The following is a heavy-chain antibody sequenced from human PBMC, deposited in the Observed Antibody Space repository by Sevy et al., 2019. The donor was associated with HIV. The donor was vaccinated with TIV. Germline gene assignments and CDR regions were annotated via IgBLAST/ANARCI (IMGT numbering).Heavy chain of an antibody. CDR3: AREVGVTMVRGVISDYYYGMDV. Sequence: GGSLRLSCAASGFTFSSYSMNWVRQAPGKGLEWVSSISSSSSYIYYADSVKGRFTISRDNAKNSLYLQMNSLRAEDTAVYYCAREVGVTMVRGVISDYYYGMDVWGQGTTVTVSS. D-gene: IGHD3-10*01. CDR1: GFTFSSYS. CDR2: ISSSSSYI. J-gene: IGHJ6*02. V-gene: IGHV3-21*01.